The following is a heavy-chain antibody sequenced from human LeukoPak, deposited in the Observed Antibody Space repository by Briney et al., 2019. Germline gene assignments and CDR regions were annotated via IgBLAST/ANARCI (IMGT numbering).Heavy chain of an antibody. CDR3: ARTYSRESGYDFVFHY. V-gene: IGHV3-23*01. CDR1: GFTFSTYA. Sequence: GGSLRLSCAASGFTFSTYAMSWVRQAPGKGLEWVSTISGNGVSTYYANSVKGRFTISRDNSKNTVYLQMNSLRVEDTAVYYCARTYSRESGYDFVFHYWGQGTRVTVSS. CDR2: ISGNGVST. D-gene: IGHD5-12*01. J-gene: IGHJ4*02.